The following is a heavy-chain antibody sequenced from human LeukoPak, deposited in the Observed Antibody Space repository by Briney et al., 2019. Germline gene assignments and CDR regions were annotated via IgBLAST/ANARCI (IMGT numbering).Heavy chain of an antibody. CDR2: ISDSGANT. CDR3: AKSMTLQWRGFFDL. CDR1: GFTFSTYA. V-gene: IGHV3-23*01. J-gene: IGHJ2*01. D-gene: IGHD6-19*01. Sequence: GGSLRLSCAASGFTFSTYAMSWVRQAPGKGLEWVSTISDSGANTYYADSVRGRFTISRDNSKNTLYLQKNSLRADDTAVYYCAKSMTLQWRGFFDLWGRGTHVTVSS.